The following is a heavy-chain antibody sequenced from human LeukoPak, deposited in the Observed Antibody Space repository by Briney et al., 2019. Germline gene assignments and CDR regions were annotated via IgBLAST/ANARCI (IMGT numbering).Heavy chain of an antibody. D-gene: IGHD3-22*01. CDR1: GGSISSSSYY. CDR3: AEGSGYYRSAFDI. CDR2: IYYSGST. V-gene: IGHV4-61*01. J-gene: IGHJ3*02. Sequence: SETLSLTCTVSGGSISSSSYYWSWIRQPPGRGLEWIGYIYYSGSTNYNPSLKSRVTISVDTSKNQFSLKLSSVTAADTAVYYCAEGSGYYRSAFDIWGQGTMVTVSS.